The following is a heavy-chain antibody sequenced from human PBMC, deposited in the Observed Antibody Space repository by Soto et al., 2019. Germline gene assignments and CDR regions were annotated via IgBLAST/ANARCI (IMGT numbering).Heavy chain of an antibody. J-gene: IGHJ5*02. CDR1: GFTFSSYG. V-gene: IGHV3-33*01. Sequence: GGSLRLSCAASGFTFSSYGMYWVRQAPGKGLEWVAVIWYDGSNKYYADSVKGRFTISRDNSKNTLYLQMNSLRAEDTAVYYCARAASSSWYGMYNWFDPWGQGTLVTVSS. CDR2: IWYDGSNK. D-gene: IGHD6-13*01. CDR3: ARAASSSWYGMYNWFDP.